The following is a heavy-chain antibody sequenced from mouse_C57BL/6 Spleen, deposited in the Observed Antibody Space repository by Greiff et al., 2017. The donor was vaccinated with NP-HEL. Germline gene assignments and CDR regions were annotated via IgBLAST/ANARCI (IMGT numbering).Heavy chain of an antibody. D-gene: IGHD1-1*01. CDR1: GYTFTSYW. V-gene: IGHV1-59*01. CDR2: IDPSDSYT. CDR3: ARPLYYGSSPAWFAY. J-gene: IGHJ3*01. Sequence: QVQLQQPGAELVRPGTSVKLSCKASGYTFTSYWMHWVKQRPGQGLEWIGVIDPSDSYTNYNQKFKGKATLTVDTSSSTAYMQLSSLTSEESAVYCCARPLYYGSSPAWFAYWGQGTLVTVSA.